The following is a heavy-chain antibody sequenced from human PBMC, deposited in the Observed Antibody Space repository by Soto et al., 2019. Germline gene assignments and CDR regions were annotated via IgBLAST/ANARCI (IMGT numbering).Heavy chain of an antibody. D-gene: IGHD5-18*01. Sequence: GESLKISCKGSGYTFRSYWIGWVRQMPGKGLEWMGIIYPGDSETRYSPSFQGQVTISADKSISTAYLQWSSLKASDTAMYYCARLAVDTSMLTQRDYYYYGLDVWGQGTTVTVSS. CDR3: ARLAVDTSMLTQRDYYYYGLDV. CDR2: IYPGDSET. V-gene: IGHV5-51*01. CDR1: GYTFRSYW. J-gene: IGHJ6*02.